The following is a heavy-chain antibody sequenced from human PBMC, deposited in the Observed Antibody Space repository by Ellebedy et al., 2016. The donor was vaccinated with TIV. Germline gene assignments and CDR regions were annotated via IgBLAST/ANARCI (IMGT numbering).Heavy chain of an antibody. V-gene: IGHV4-31*03. J-gene: IGHJ4*02. Sequence: SETLSLTXNVTGDSISYNEYYWNWIRQNPGKGLEWIGYVHYRGGTYSNPSLRSRLIISVDTSKNQFSLKLNSVTAADTAVYYCARDRGGYGSFDHWGQGALVTVSS. CDR2: VHYRGGT. D-gene: IGHD5-12*01. CDR1: GDSISYNEYY. CDR3: ARDRGGYGSFDH.